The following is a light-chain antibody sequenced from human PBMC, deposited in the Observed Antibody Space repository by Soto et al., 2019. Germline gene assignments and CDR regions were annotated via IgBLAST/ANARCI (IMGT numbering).Light chain of an antibody. CDR1: RSDVGGYKY. CDR2: DVS. V-gene: IGLV2-11*01. Sequence: QSALTQPRSVSGSPGQSVTISCTGTRSDVGGYKYVSWYQHHPGKAPKVMIYDVSKRPSGVPDRFSGSKSGNTASLTISGLQAEDEADYYCSSYVNYNTFVVFGGGTKLTVL. CDR3: SSYVNYNTFVV. J-gene: IGLJ2*01.